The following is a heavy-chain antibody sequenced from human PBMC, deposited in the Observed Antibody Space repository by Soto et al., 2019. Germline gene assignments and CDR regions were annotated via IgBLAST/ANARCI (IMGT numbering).Heavy chain of an antibody. CDR1: GFTFSSYW. J-gene: IGHJ3*02. CDR3: ARDNSSGFDAFDI. V-gene: IGHV3-7*03. CDR2: IKQDGSEK. D-gene: IGHD5-12*01. Sequence: GGSLRISCAASGFTFSSYWMSWVRQAPGKGLEWVAKIKQDGSEKYYVDSVKGRFTISRDNDKNSLYLQMNSLRAVDTAVYYCARDNSSGFDAFDIWGQGTMVTVSS.